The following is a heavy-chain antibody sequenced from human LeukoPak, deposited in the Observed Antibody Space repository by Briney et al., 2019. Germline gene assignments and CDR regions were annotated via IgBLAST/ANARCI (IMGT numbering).Heavy chain of an antibody. V-gene: IGHV3-23*01. CDR2: ISGRGGGT. D-gene: IGHD7-27*01. CDR3: AKDGNWARFED. Sequence: GGSLRLSCAASGFTFIRYDMSWVRQAPGKGLEWVSTISGRGGGTYYADSVKGRFTISRDNSKNMVWLQINSPTAEDTATYYCAKDGNWARFEDWGQGTLVTVSS. CDR1: GFTFIRYD. J-gene: IGHJ4*02.